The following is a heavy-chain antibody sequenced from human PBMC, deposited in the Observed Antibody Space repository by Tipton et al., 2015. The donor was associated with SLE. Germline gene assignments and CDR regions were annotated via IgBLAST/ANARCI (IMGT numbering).Heavy chain of an antibody. Sequence: TLSLTCTVSLYSISSGFYWGWIRQPPGKGLEWIGTIYHTGSTYYNPSLKSRVTMSVDTSKNQFSLRLNSVTAADTAVYYCARTNRLPYRVYFDSWGQGTLVTVSS. CDR1: LYSISSGFY. D-gene: IGHD1-14*01. J-gene: IGHJ4*02. CDR2: IYHTGST. V-gene: IGHV4-38-2*02. CDR3: ARTNRLPYRVYFDS.